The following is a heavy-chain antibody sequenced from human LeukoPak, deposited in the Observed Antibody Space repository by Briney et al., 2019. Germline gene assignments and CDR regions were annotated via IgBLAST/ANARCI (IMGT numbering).Heavy chain of an antibody. CDR3: AGTQIAAAGTIDAFDI. Sequence: GESLKISCKGSGYSFTSYWIGWVRQMPGKGLEWMGIIYPGDSDTRYSPSFQGQVTISADKSISTAYLQWSSLKASDTAMYYCAGTQIAAAGTIDAFDIWGQGTMVTVSS. V-gene: IGHV5-51*01. J-gene: IGHJ3*02. CDR1: GYSFTSYW. D-gene: IGHD6-13*01. CDR2: IYPGDSDT.